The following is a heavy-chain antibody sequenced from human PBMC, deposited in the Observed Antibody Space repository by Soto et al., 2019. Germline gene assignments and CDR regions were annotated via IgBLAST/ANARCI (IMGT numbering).Heavy chain of an antibody. CDR3: ARDPPFSGILRGTPLMDV. CDR1: GYSFTTHG. D-gene: IGHD4-17*01. J-gene: IGHJ6*02. Sequence: QVQLVQSEAEVRKPGASVKVSCKASGYSFTTHGISWVRRDPGHGLEWMGWISAYNGDTHYVQRFQGRLTMTTDTTKSTANMELRSLTSDDTAVDYCARDPPFSGILRGTPLMDVWGQGTTVTVSS. CDR2: ISAYNGDT. V-gene: IGHV1-18*04.